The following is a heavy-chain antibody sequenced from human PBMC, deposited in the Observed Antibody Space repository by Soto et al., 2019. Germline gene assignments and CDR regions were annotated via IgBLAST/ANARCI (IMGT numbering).Heavy chain of an antibody. D-gene: IGHD2-2*01. J-gene: IGHJ4*02. CDR2: IYSDGST. CDR1: GVSVNSGTSY. V-gene: IGHV4-61*01. CDR3: ARGPRHRYECDY. Sequence: SETLSLTCTVSGVSVNSGTSYWNWIRQPPGKGLEWIAYIYSDGSTNFNPSLRSRVTLSVDTSKNQFSLKLSSVTAADTAVYYCARGPRHRYECDYWGRGALVTVSS.